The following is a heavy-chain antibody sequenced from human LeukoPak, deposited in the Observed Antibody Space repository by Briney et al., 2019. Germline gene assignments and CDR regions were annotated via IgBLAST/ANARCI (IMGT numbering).Heavy chain of an antibody. CDR2: IYYSGST. CDR3: ARAPRNYYDSSGYTIFDY. J-gene: IGHJ4*02. CDR1: GGSISSYY. Sequence: SETLSLTCTVSGGSISSYYWSWIRQPPGKGLEWIGYIYYSGSTNYNPSLKSRVTISVDTSKNQFSLKLSSVTAADTAVYYCARAPRNYYDSSGYTIFDYWGQGTLVTVSS. V-gene: IGHV4-59*01. D-gene: IGHD3-22*01.